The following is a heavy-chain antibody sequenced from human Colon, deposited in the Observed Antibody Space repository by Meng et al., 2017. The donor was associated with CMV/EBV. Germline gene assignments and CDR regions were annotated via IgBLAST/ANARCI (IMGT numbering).Heavy chain of an antibody. D-gene: IGHD3-10*01. CDR3: AREDYMVRGVIIGTIWFDP. Sequence: ASVKVSCKASGYTFTNYYIHWVRQAPGQGLEWMGVINPSGGSTTYAQKFQGRVTITRDTSISTAYMELRRLRSDDTAVYYCAREDYMVRGVIIGTIWFDPWGQGTLVTVSS. J-gene: IGHJ5*02. V-gene: IGHV1-46*01. CDR2: INPSGGST. CDR1: GYTFTNYY.